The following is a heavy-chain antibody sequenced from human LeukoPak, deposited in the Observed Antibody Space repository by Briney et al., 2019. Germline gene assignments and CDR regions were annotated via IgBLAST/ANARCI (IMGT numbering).Heavy chain of an antibody. J-gene: IGHJ5*02. D-gene: IGHD4-17*01. CDR1: GFTFSSYT. CDR2: ISSSSSYI. CDR3: ARNGGGPGAGDYAATSWFDP. Sequence: GGSLRLSCAASGFTFSSYTMNWVRQAPGKGLEWVSSISSSSSYIYYADSVKGRFTISRDNAKNSLYLQMNSLRVEDTAVYYCARNGGGPGAGDYAATSWFDPWGQGTLVTVSS. V-gene: IGHV3-21*01.